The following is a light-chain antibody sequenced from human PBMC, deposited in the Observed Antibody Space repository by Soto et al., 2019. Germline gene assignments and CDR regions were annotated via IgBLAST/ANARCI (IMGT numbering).Light chain of an antibody. CDR3: QQYSSSPFT. V-gene: IGKV3-20*01. Sequence: EIVLTQSPGTLSLSPGERATLSCRASQSVSSSYLAWYQQKPGQAPRLLLYGASSRATGITDRFSGSGSGTDFTLTISRLDPEDFAVYYCQQYSSSPFTVGPGTKVDI. CDR2: GAS. CDR1: QSVSSSY. J-gene: IGKJ3*01.